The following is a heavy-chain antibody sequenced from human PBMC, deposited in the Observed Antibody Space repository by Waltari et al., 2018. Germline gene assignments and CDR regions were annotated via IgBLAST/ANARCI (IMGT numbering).Heavy chain of an antibody. V-gene: IGHV1-2*06. D-gene: IGHD6-19*01. CDR3: AGWLAPIN. CDR2: IKPKSGGT. CDR1: GYTFTGYY. J-gene: IGHJ4*02. Sequence: QVQLVQSGAEVTKPGASVKVSCKASGYTFTGYYMHWVRQAPGQGLEGMGRIKPKSGGTNYAQKFQGRVTMTRDTSISTAYMELSRLRSDDTAVYYCAGWLAPINWGQGTLVTVSS.